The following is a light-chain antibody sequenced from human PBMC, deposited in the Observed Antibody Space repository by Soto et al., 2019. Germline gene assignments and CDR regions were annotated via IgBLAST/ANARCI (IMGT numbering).Light chain of an antibody. CDR2: AAS. CDR3: QQSNSSPPT. V-gene: IGKV1-39*01. CDR1: QSITNY. Sequence: MRISHSPSSLSPSVSERVTITCRASQSITNYLNWYQHKPGQAPNLLIYAASTLQAGVPSRFRGSGSGTDFTLTISSLQPEDFATYFCQQSNSSPPTFGGGTKVDIK. J-gene: IGKJ4*01.